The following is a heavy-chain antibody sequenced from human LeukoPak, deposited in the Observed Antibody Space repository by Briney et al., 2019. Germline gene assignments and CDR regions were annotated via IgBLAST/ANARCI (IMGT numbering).Heavy chain of an antibody. CDR2: IYYSGST. CDR3: ARHLADTAMEYNWFDP. J-gene: IGHJ5*02. V-gene: IGHV4-39*01. Sequence: PSETLSLTCTVSGGSISSSSSYWGWIRQPPGKGLEWIGSIYYSGSTYYNPSLKSRATISVDTSKNQFSLKLSSVTAADTAVYYCARHLADTAMEYNWFDPWGQGTLVTVSS. CDR1: GGSISSSSSY. D-gene: IGHD5-18*01.